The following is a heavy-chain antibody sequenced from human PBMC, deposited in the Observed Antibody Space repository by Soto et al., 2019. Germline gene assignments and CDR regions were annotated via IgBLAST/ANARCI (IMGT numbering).Heavy chain of an antibody. J-gene: IGHJ6*03. D-gene: IGHD3-3*01. CDR1: GYTFTSYD. CDR2: MNPNSGNT. V-gene: IGHV1-8*01. CDR3: ARGFTGDDFWSGYYSARYYYYMDV. Sequence: ASVKVSCKASGYTFTSYDINWVRQATGQGLEWMGWMNPNSGNTGYAQKFQGRVTMTRNTSISTAYMELSSLRSEDTAVYYCARGFTGDDFWSGYYSARYYYYMDVWGKGTTVTVSS.